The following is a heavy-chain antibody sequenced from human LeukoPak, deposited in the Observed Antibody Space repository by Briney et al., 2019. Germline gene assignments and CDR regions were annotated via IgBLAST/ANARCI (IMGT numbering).Heavy chain of an antibody. D-gene: IGHD6-13*01. Sequence: ASVKVSCKASGGTFSSYAISWVRQAPGQGLEWMGWVNPNSGGTNYAQKFQGRVSMTTDTSITTAYMELSRLRSDDTAVFYCAREPRASAGRQIDYWGQGTLVSVSS. CDR2: VNPNSGGT. CDR3: AREPRASAGRQIDY. CDR1: GGTFSSYA. V-gene: IGHV1-2*02. J-gene: IGHJ4*02.